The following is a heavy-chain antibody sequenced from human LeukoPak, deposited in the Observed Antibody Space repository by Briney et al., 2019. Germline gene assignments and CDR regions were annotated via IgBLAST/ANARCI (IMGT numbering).Heavy chain of an antibody. V-gene: IGHV5-51*01. D-gene: IGHD6-13*01. Sequence: GESLKISCKGSGYSFTSYWIGWVRQMPGKGLEWMGIIYPGDSDTRYSPSFQGQVTISADKSISTAYLQWSSLKASDTAMYYCARRSSWYRLGTNWFDPWSQGTLVTVSS. J-gene: IGHJ5*02. CDR2: IYPGDSDT. CDR1: GYSFTSYW. CDR3: ARRSSWYRLGTNWFDP.